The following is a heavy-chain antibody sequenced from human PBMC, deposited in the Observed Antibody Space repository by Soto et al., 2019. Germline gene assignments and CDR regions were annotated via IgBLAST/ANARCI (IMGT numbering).Heavy chain of an antibody. CDR2: IHYSGTT. CDR1: GGSMSNYF. CDR3: AAGEASSRNLAPYYLDF. Sequence: PSETLSLTCTVSGGSMSNYFWTWIRQPPGKGLEWIGYIHYSGTTSFFPSYNPSLRSRVTISEDTSKNQFSLKLLSVTTADTAVYFCAAGEASSRNLAPYYLDFWGQGTLVTVSS. J-gene: IGHJ4*02. D-gene: IGHD6-13*01. V-gene: IGHV4-59*01.